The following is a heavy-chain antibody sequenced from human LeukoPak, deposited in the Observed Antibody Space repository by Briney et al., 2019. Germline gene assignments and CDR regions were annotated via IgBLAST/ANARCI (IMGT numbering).Heavy chain of an antibody. CDR2: ISGSGGST. Sequence: PGGSLRLSCAASGFTFSSYAMTWVRQAPGKGLEWVSAISGSGGSTYYADSVKGRFTISRDNSKNTLYLQMNSLRAEDTAVYYCAKDGGEYNYGYSDFAYWGQGTLVTVSS. J-gene: IGHJ4*02. V-gene: IGHV3-23*01. CDR3: AKDGGEYNYGYSDFAY. D-gene: IGHD5-18*01. CDR1: GFTFSSYA.